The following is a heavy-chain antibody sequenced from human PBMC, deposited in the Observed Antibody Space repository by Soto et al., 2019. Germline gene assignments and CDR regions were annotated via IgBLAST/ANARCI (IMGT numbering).Heavy chain of an antibody. CDR2: ISGSGGST. V-gene: IGHV3-23*01. CDR3: AKAWSGYYYFDV. J-gene: IGHJ4*02. Sequence: GGSLRLSCAASGFTFSTYTLSWVRQAPGKGLEWVSAISGSGGSTYYADSVKGRFTISRDNSKNTLYLQVNSLRAEDTAVYYCAKAWSGYYYFDVGGQGTLVTVAS. D-gene: IGHD3-3*01. CDR1: GFTFSTYT.